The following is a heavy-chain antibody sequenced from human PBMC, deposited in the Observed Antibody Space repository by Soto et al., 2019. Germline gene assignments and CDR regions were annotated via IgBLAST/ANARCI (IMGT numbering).Heavy chain of an antibody. D-gene: IGHD7-27*01. CDR3: ARGPSGDKVDY. CDR1: GGTISSGGYY. Sequence: SETLSLTCPVSGGTISSGGYYWSWIRQPPGKGLEWIGYIYYGGTTYNSPSLKGRVTISADTSENQFSLKLNSVSAADTAVYYCARGPSGDKVDYWGQGIQVTVSS. J-gene: IGHJ4*02. CDR2: IYYGGTT. V-gene: IGHV4-30-4*08.